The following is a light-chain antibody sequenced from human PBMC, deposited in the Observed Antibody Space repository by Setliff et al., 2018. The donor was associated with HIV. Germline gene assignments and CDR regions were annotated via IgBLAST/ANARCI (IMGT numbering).Light chain of an antibody. CDR2: DDS. V-gene: IGLV3-21*03. Sequence: SYELAQPPSVSVAPGKTARITCGGNNIGSKSVHWYQQKPGQAPVLVVYDDSDRPSWIPERFSGSNSGNTATLTITRVEAGDEADYYCQVWGSSSDPVVFGGGTKVTV. CDR1: NIGSKS. CDR3: QVWGSSSDPVV. J-gene: IGLJ2*01.